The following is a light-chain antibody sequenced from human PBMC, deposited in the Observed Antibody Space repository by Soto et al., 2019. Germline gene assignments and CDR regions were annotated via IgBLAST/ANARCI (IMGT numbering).Light chain of an antibody. Sequence: SYELTQPPSVSVAPGQTATISCGENNIDSRTVHWYQQKPGQAPLLVVYDNSFRPSGVPERFSGSKSGTSASLAITGLQAEDEADYYCQAYDYSLTASVFGGGTKLTVL. CDR1: NIDSRT. CDR2: DNS. J-gene: IGLJ3*02. CDR3: QAYDYSLTASV. V-gene: IGLV3-21*02.